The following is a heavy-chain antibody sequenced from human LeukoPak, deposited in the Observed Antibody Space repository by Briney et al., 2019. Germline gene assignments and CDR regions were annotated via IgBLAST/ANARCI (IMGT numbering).Heavy chain of an antibody. CDR2: ISYDGSDK. Sequence: GRSLRLSCAASGFTFSSYAMHWVRQAPGKGLEWVADISYDGSDKYYVDSVKGRFTISRDNSKNTLYLQMNSLRAEDTAVYYCARDGGLYYEPPYDAFDIWGQGTMVTVSS. V-gene: IGHV3-30-3*01. CDR3: ARDGGLYYEPPYDAFDI. CDR1: GFTFSSYA. J-gene: IGHJ3*02. D-gene: IGHD3-22*01.